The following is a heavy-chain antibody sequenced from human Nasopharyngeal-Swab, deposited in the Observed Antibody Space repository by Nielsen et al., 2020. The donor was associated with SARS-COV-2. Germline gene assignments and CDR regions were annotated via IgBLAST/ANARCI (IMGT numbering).Heavy chain of an antibody. V-gene: IGHV3-9*01. D-gene: IGHD4-11*01. CDR3: AKDRSSADYTGGIDY. J-gene: IGHJ4*02. CDR2: INWNSNHI. CDR1: GFTFDDYA. Sequence: SLQISCAASGFTFDDYAMHWVRQAPGKGLEWVSGINWNSNHIGYADSMKGRFTISRDNAKNSLYLQMNSLRAEDTALYYCAKDRSSADYTGGIDYWGQGTLVTVYS.